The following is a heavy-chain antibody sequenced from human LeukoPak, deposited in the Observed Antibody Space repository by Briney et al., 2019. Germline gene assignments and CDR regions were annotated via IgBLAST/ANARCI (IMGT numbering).Heavy chain of an antibody. V-gene: IGHV4-61*02. CDR2: IYSSGAP. J-gene: IGHJ4*02. CDR3: AREDVDTGSDY. D-gene: IGHD5-18*01. Sequence: SQTLSLTCSVSGASISRGTYHWSWIRQAAGKGLEWIGRIYSSGAPSYNPSLQSRVTISGDTPKNQFALKLTSVTAADTAVYYCAREDVDTGSDYWGQGILVTVSS. CDR1: GASISRGTYH.